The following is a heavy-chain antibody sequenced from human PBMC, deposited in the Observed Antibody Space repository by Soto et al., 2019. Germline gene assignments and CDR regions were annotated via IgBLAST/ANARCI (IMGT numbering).Heavy chain of an antibody. CDR2: IYRSGST. J-gene: IGHJ4*02. CDR1: GDSIRNLY. D-gene: IGHD5-18*01. V-gene: IGHV4-59*11. CDR3: ARGPSRIQLWLTLSY. Sequence: PSETLSLTCSVSGDSIRNLYWSWIRQPLGKGLEWIGYIYRSGSTKYNPSLKSRLTLSTDASKNQFSLNLSSVTAADTAVYYCARGPSRIQLWLTLSYWGQGTRVTVSS.